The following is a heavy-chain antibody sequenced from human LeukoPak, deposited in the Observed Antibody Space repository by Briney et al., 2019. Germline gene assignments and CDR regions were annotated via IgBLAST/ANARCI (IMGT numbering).Heavy chain of an antibody. D-gene: IGHD5-12*01. Sequence: GGSLRLSCAASGFTFSTYAMHWVRQAPGKGLEWVSMISYEGSSKKYEDSAKGRFTISRDNSKNMLDLQMNSLRSEDTAVYYCAKGLASGYESGAFDIWGQGTMVTVSS. V-gene: IGHV3-30*18. CDR3: AKGLASGYESGAFDI. CDR2: ISYEGSSK. J-gene: IGHJ3*02. CDR1: GFTFSTYA.